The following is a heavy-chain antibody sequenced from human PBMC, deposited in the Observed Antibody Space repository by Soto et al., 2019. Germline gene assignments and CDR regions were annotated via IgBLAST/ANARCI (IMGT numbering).Heavy chain of an antibody. CDR1: GGSISSSSYY. Sequence: TLSLTCTVSGGSISSSSYYWGWIRQPPGKGLEWIGSIYYSGSTYYNPSLKSRVTISVDTSKNQFSLKLSSVTAADTAVYYCARPGEVDYYGSGSYPRDYYYGMDVWGQGTTVTVSS. CDR2: IYYSGST. J-gene: IGHJ6*02. V-gene: IGHV4-39*01. CDR3: ARPGEVDYYGSGSYPRDYYYGMDV. D-gene: IGHD3-10*01.